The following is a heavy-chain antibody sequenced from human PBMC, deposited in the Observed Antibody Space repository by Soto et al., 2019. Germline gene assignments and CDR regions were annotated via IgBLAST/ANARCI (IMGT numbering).Heavy chain of an antibody. CDR2: IWYDGSNK. V-gene: IGHV3-33*01. CDR3: ARDYRSVEAAGFGD. Sequence: GGSLRLSCAASGFTFSSYGMHWVRQAPGKGLEWVAVIWYDGSNKYYADSVKGRFTISRDNSKNTLYLQMNSLRAEDTAVYYCARDYRSVEAAGFGDWGQGTLVTVSS. D-gene: IGHD6-13*01. CDR1: GFTFSSYG. J-gene: IGHJ4*02.